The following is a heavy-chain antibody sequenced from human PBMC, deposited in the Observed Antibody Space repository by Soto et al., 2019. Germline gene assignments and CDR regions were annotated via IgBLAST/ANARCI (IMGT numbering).Heavy chain of an antibody. CDR3: GRVVEGATRHTDFDS. J-gene: IGHJ5*01. D-gene: IGHD2-21*01. CDR2: VYYSGGA. CDR1: GVSIHNSHSF. V-gene: IGHV4-39*01. Sequence: SETLSLTCAVSGVSIHNSHSFWGWIRQPPGKGLEFIANVYYSGGAHYNPSFKSLVTISVDTATNQVSLRMSSVTAADTAVYFCGRVVEGATRHTDFDSWGQGTLVTV.